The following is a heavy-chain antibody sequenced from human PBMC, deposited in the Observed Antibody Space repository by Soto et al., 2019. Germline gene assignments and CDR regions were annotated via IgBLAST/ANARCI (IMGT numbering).Heavy chain of an antibody. CDR2: INHGGST. J-gene: IGHJ5*02. D-gene: IGHD6-13*01. CDR1: CGSFSGYY. CDR3: ARDNIAAAAT. V-gene: IGHV4-34*01. Sequence: ASETLSLTCAVYCGSFSGYYWSWIRQPPGKGLEWIGEINHGGSTNYNPSLKSRVTISVDTSKNQFSLKLSSVTAADTAVYYCARDNIAAAATWGQGTLVTVSS.